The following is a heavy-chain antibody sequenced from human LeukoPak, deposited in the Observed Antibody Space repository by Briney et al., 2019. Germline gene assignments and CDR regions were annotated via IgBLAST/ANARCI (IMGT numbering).Heavy chain of an antibody. J-gene: IGHJ5*02. CDR2: IYTSGST. CDR1: GGSISRYY. V-gene: IGHV4-4*07. D-gene: IGHD3-22*01. CDR3: ARAVSSGYYYRNWFDP. Sequence: PSETLSLTCTVSGGSISRYYWSWLRQPAGKGLEWIGRIYTSGSTNYNPSLKSRVTMSVDTSKNQFSLKLSSVTAADTAVYYCARAVSSGYYYRNWFDPWGQGTLVTVSS.